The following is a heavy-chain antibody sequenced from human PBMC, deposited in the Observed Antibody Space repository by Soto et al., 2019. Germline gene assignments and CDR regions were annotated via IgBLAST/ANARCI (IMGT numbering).Heavy chain of an antibody. CDR1: GGSLSGYY. D-gene: IGHD5-12*01. V-gene: IGHV4-34*01. CDR3: ARGQEGVVATH. CDR2: IKDGGRT. Sequence: QVQLQQWGAGLLKPSETLSLNCAVNGGSLSGYYWSWIRQPPGKGLEWIGEIKDGGRTNYSPSLQSRATISSHQSNNQYSLRLYSVTAADTGVYYCARGQEGVVATHWEQGTLVTVSS. J-gene: IGHJ4*02.